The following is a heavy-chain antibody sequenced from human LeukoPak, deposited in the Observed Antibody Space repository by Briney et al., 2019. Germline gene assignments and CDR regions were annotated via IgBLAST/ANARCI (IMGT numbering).Heavy chain of an antibody. CDR2: INTYNGNT. CDR1: GYTFTNYG. J-gene: IGHJ4*02. CDR3: ARDLVDGVGAPGAY. D-gene: IGHD1-26*01. V-gene: IGHV1-18*01. Sequence: ASVKVSCKASGYTFTNYGITWMRQAPGQGLEWMGWINTYNGNTNYAQKLQGRVTITTDTSTSTAYKELRSLRSDDTAVFYCARDLVDGVGAPGAYWGQGALVTVSS.